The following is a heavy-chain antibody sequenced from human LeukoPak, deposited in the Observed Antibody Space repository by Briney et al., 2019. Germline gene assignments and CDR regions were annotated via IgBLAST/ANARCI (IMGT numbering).Heavy chain of an antibody. CDR2: TYYSSKWYN. D-gene: IGHD3-22*01. CDR3: ARAGHYYDSSGYFLAGDAFDI. V-gene: IGHV6-1*01. CDR1: GDSVSSNSAA. Sequence: SQTLSLTCAISGDSVSSNSAAWNWIRQSPSRGLEWLGRTYYSSKWYNDYAVSVKSRITINPDTSKNQFSLQLNSVTPEDTAVYYCARAGHYYDSSGYFLAGDAFDIWGQGTMVTVSS. J-gene: IGHJ3*02.